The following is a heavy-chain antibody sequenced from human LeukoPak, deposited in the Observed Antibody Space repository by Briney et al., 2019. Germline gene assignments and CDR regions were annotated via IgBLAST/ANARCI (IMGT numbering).Heavy chain of an antibody. D-gene: IGHD6-13*01. CDR1: GFNFSSYE. CDR2: ISTSGSTI. CDR3: GRGDYSSSWYLDH. V-gene: IGHV3-48*03. J-gene: IGHJ4*02. Sequence: GGSLRLSCAASGFNFSSYEMIWVRQAPGKGLEWISYISTSGSTIYYGDSVEGRFTISRDNAKNSLYLQMNSLRAEDTAVYYCGRGDYSSSWYLDHWGQGTLVTVSS.